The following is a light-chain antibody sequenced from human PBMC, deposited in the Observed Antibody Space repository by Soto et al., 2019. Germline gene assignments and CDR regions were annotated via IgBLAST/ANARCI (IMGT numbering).Light chain of an antibody. V-gene: IGKV3-11*01. J-gene: IGKJ1*01. CDR2: DAS. CDR3: QHRSNWPRT. Sequence: EIVLTQSPANLSLSPGERATLSCRASQSVGSYLAWYQQKPGQAPRLLIYDASNRAAGIPARFSGSGSGTDFTLTISSLEPEDLAVYYCQHRSNWPRTFGQGTKVEIK. CDR1: QSVGSY.